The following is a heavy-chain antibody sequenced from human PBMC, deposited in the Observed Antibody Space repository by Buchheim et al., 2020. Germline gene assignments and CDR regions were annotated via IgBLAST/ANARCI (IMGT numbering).Heavy chain of an antibody. CDR2: IFWDDDA. D-gene: IGHD6-19*01. J-gene: IGHJ4*02. CDR3: AHSQRGEWDLYRSRLVFFDH. Sequence: QITLKESGPALVKPTQTLTLTCTFSGFSISSSGVSVGWIRQPPGKALEWLALIFWDDDARYSPSLQSRLTITKDSSKNVVGLTMSNMDPEDTATYHCAHSQRGEWDLYRSRLVFFDHWGQGT. V-gene: IGHV2-5*02. CDR1: GFSISSSGVS.